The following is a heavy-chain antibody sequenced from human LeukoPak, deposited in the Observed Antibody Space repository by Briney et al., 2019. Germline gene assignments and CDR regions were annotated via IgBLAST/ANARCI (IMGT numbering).Heavy chain of an antibody. CDR2: IIPIFGTA. CDR3: ALYYSGRYGYFKH. CDR1: GGTFSSYA. V-gene: IGHV1-69*05. D-gene: IGHD1-26*01. Sequence: ASVKVSCKASGGTFSSYAISWVRQAPGQGLEWMGGIIPIFGTANYAQKFQGRVTMTTDTSTSTAYMELRSLRSDDTAVYYCALYYSGRYGYFKHWGQGTLVTVSS. J-gene: IGHJ1*01.